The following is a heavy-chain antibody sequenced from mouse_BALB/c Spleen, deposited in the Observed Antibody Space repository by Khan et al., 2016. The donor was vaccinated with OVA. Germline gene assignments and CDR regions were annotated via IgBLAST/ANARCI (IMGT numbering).Heavy chain of an antibody. CDR1: GYTFTSYY. CDR3: TRTGYGNPFAY. V-gene: IGHV1S81*02. CDR2: IDPNNGGT. D-gene: IGHD2-1*01. Sequence: QVQLKQSGAELVKPGASVKLSCKASGYTFTSYYMYWVKQRPGQGLEWIGGIDPNNGGTYFNEKFKSKATLTVDKSSSTAYMQVSSLTSEDSAVDYCTRTGYGNPFAYWGQGTLVTVSA. J-gene: IGHJ3*01.